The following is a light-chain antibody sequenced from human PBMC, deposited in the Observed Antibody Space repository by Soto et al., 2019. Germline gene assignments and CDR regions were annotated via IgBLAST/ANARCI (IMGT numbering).Light chain of an antibody. V-gene: IGKV3-11*01. J-gene: IGKJ4*01. CDR2: DAS. CDR1: QSVRGH. CDR3: QQRSNWPLT. Sequence: EIVLTQSPATLSLSPGERATLSCRASQSVRGHLAWYQHKPGQAPRLLIYDASNRATGIPARFSGGGSGTDFTLTISSLDPEDFAVYYCQQRSNWPLTFGGGTKVDI.